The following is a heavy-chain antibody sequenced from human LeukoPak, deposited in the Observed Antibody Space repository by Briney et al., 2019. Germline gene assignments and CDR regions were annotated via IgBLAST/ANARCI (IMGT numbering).Heavy chain of an antibody. Sequence: NTSETLSLTCTVSGGSISSGGYYWSWIRQPPGKGLEWIGYIYYSGSTNYNPSLKSRVTISVDTSKNQFSLKLSSVTAADTAVYYCAAEYSSSSSFDYWGQGTLVTVSS. CDR1: GGSISSGGYY. V-gene: IGHV4-61*08. D-gene: IGHD6-6*01. CDR3: AAEYSSSSSFDY. J-gene: IGHJ4*02. CDR2: IYYSGST.